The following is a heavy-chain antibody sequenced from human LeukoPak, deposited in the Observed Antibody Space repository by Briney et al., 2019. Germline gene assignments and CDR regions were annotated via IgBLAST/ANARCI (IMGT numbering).Heavy chain of an antibody. CDR2: IIPIFGTA. D-gene: IGHD4-11*01. CDR3: ALPRLPTDQNAFDI. J-gene: IGHJ3*02. CDR1: GGTFSSYA. Sequence: SVKVSCKASGGTFSSYAISWVRQAPGQGLEWMGGIIPIFGTANYAQKFQGRVTITADESTGTAYMELSSLRSEDTAVYYCALPRLPTDQNAFDIWGQGTMVTVSS. V-gene: IGHV1-69*13.